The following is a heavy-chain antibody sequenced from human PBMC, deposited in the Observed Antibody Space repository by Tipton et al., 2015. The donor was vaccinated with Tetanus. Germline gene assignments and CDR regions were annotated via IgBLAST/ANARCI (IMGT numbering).Heavy chain of an antibody. CDR1: GFTVSNNY. D-gene: IGHD1-26*01. CDR3: ARWLEGSIAELDY. Sequence: SLRLSCAASGFTVSNNYMYWVRRAPGKGLEWVSVIYSGGSTYYADSVKGRFTISRDNSKNTLYLQMNSLRAEDTAVYYCARWLEGSIAELDYWGQGTLVAVSS. J-gene: IGHJ4*02. V-gene: IGHV3-53*01. CDR2: IYSGGST.